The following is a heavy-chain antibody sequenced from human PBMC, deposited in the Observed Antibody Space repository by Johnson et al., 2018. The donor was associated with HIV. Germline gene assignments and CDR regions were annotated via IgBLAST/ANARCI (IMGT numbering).Heavy chain of an antibody. D-gene: IGHD5-12*01. J-gene: IGHJ3*02. V-gene: IGHV3-23*04. CDR1: GFTFSSYG. Sequence: VQLVESGGGVVQPGRSLRLSCAASGFTFSSYGMHWVRQAPGKGLEWVSAISGTGGTTYYADSVRGRFSISRDKSKDTLYLQMSSLRAEDTAVYYCAKGRGYDYDAFDIWGQGTMVTVSS. CDR3: AKGRGYDYDAFDI. CDR2: ISGTGGTT.